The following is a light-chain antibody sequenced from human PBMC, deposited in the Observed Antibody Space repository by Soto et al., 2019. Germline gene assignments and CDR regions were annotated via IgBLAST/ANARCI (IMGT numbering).Light chain of an antibody. V-gene: IGKV1-39*01. Sequence: DIQMTQSPSPLSASIGDRVTITCRARQIVPTHFNWYQQKPGKPPELLISTASSLQAGVPSRFSGSGSGTDFPLTISGLHPEDVGDYYCQQNYSIPRTFGQGTKVEIK. J-gene: IGKJ2*01. CDR3: QQNYSIPRT. CDR1: QIVPTH. CDR2: TAS.